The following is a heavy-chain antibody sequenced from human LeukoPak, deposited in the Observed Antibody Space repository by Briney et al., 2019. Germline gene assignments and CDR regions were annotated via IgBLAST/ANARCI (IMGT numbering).Heavy chain of an antibody. J-gene: IGHJ6*02. Sequence: GSLRLSCAASGFRFSNYAISWVRQAPGRGLEWVSAISVSGGSTYYTDSVKGRFTISRDNSKNTLYLQMNSLRAEDTAVYYCAKNWVPYYYGVDVWGQGTTVTVSS. D-gene: IGHD7-27*01. CDR2: ISVSGGST. CDR3: AKNWVPYYYGVDV. V-gene: IGHV3-23*01. CDR1: GFRFSNYA.